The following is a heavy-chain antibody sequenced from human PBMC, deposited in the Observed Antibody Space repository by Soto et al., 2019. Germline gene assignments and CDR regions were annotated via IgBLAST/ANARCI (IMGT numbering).Heavy chain of an antibody. CDR1: GGSVSSGSYY. CDR2: IYYSGST. Sequence: SETLSLSCSVSGGSVSSGSYYWSWIRQPPGKGLEWIEYIYYSGSTNYNPSLKSRVTISVDTSKNQFSLKLSSVTAADTAVYYYARDRDPQYYDFWSGYSTAYFDHWGQGPLVTAS. CDR3: ARDRDPQYYDFWSGYSTAYFDH. J-gene: IGHJ4*02. V-gene: IGHV4-61*01. D-gene: IGHD3-3*01.